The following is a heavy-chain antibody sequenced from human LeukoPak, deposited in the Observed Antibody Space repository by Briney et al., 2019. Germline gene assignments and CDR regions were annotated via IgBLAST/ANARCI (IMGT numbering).Heavy chain of an antibody. V-gene: IGHV3-33*08. J-gene: IGHJ4*02. CDR1: GFTFSSYG. Sequence: PGGSLRLSCAASGFTFSSYGMHWVRQAPGKGLEWVAVIWYDGSNKYYADSVKGRFTISRDNSKNTLYLQMNSLRAEDTAVYYCARTREIFGVVINGGIDYWGQGTLVTVSS. CDR3: ARTREIFGVVINGGIDY. D-gene: IGHD3-3*01. CDR2: IWYDGSNK.